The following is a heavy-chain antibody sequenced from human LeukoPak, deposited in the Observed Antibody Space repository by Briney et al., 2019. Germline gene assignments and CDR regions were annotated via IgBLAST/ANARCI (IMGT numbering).Heavy chain of an antibody. V-gene: IGHV3-7*01. J-gene: IGHJ4*02. CDR3: ARDQGDIVVVPAAPTGY. Sequence: GGSLRLSCAASGFTFSTSWMSWVRQVPGKGLEWVANIKKDGSETYYVDSVKGRFTISRDNAKNSLYLQMNSLRAEDTAVYYCARDQGDIVVVPAAPTGYWGQGTLVTVSS. CDR2: IKKDGSET. D-gene: IGHD2-2*01. CDR1: GFTFSTSW.